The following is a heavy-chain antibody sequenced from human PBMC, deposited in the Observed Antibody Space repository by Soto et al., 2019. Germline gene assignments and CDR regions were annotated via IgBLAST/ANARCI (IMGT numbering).Heavy chain of an antibody. CDR3: ARGYSHPTPFDY. CDR1: GCTFSSYT. V-gene: IGHV1-69*02. J-gene: IGHJ4*02. CDR2: IIPILGIA. D-gene: IGHD3-22*01. Sequence: QVQLVQSGAEVKKPGSSVKVSCKASGCTFSSYTISWVRQAPGQGLEWMGRIIPILGIANYAQKFQGRVTITADKDTSTAYIELSSLRSEDTAVYYCARGYSHPTPFDYWGQGTLVTVSS.